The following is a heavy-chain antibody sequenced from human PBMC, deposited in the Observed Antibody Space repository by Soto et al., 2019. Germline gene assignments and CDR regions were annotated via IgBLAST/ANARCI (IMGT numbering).Heavy chain of an antibody. CDR1: GYSFSTYW. D-gene: IGHD2-8*02. J-gene: IGHJ6*02. Sequence: EVQLVPSGAEVKKPGESLKISCQTSGYSFSTYWIAWVRQMPGKGLEWMGIIYPGDSDTTYSPSFEGQVTISADKSISAAYLQWRSLKASDTATYYCARQLTTGGSILCSTGVCPSVGGMDVWGQGTTVNVS. V-gene: IGHV5-51*01. CDR3: ARQLTTGGSILCSTGVCPSVGGMDV. CDR2: IYPGDSDT.